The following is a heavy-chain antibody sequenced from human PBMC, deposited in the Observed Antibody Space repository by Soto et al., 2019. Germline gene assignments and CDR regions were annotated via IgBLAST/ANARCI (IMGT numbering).Heavy chain of an antibody. CDR2: VDSDGRGT. V-gene: IGHV3-74*01. Sequence: EVQLVESGGGSVQPGGSLRLSCVASGITFTNYWMHWVRQVPGKGLVWVARVDSDGRGTSYADFVKGRFTISRDNAKNTLYLQMNRLRVDDTAMYYCGTVFEHWGQGIPVTVSS. CDR3: GTVFEH. CDR1: GITFTNYW. J-gene: IGHJ4*02.